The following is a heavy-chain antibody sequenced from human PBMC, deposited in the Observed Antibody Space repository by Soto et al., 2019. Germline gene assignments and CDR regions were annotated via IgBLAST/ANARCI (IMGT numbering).Heavy chain of an antibody. CDR1: RFTLSGYW. CDR3: ARAVGDTNAFDI. CDR2: IDTDGTGT. Sequence: GGSLRLSCAASRFTLSGYWMYWVRQAPGKGLMWVSRIDTDGTGTLYADSVKGRFTVSRDNAKNMLYLQMDSLRAEDTAVYYCARAVGDTNAFDIWGQGTMVTVSS. V-gene: IGHV3-74*01. J-gene: IGHJ3*02. D-gene: IGHD1-26*01.